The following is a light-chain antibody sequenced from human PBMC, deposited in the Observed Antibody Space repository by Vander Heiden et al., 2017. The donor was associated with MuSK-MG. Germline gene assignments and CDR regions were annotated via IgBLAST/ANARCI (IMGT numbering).Light chain of an antibody. CDR2: EAT. CDR1: QDIDDD. J-gene: IGKJ5*01. Sequence: ETTLTHSPAFMSATPGDKVNISCKASQDIDDDMHWYQQKPGEAAILIIQEATTLVPGIPPRFSGSGYRKDFTLTSNNRKTEDAAYYLCLQHANFPRLTFGQGTRLEIK. V-gene: IGKV5-2*01. CDR3: LQHANFPRLT.